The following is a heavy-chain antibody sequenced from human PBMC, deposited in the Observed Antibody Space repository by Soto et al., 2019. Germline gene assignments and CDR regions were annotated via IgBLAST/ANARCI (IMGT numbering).Heavy chain of an antibody. V-gene: IGHV3-23*01. CDR2: ISGSGGST. CDR3: AKDAIGYCISTSCYSVDY. Sequence: LRLSCAASGFTFSSYAMSWVRQAPGKGLEWVSAISGSGGSTYYADSVKGRFTISRDNSKNTLYLQMNSLRAEDTAVYYCAKDAIGYCISTSCYSVDYWGQGTLVTVSS. CDR1: GFTFSSYA. D-gene: IGHD2-2*01. J-gene: IGHJ4*02.